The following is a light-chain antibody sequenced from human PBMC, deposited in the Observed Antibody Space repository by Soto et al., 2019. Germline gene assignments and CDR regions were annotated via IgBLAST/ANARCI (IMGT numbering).Light chain of an antibody. CDR2: KAS. J-gene: IGKJ4*01. CDR1: QSISSW. Sequence: DIPMTQSPSTLSASVGDRVTITCRASQSISSWLAWYQQKPGKAPKLLIYKASSLESGVPSRFSGSGSGTEFTLTISSLQPDDFATYYCQQYNSYLTFGGGTKVDI. V-gene: IGKV1-5*03. CDR3: QQYNSYLT.